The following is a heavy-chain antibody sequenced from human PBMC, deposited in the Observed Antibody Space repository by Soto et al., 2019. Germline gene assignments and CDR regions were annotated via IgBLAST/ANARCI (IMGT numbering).Heavy chain of an antibody. D-gene: IGHD4-17*01. CDR3: ARDLGTVTTKEGYYYYYGMDV. V-gene: IGHV4-59*01. Sequence: SETLSLTCTVSGGSISSYYWSWIRQPPGKGLEWIGYIYYSGSTNYNPSLKSRVTISVDTSKNQFSLKLSSVTAADTAVYYCARDLGTVTTKEGYYYYYGMDVWGQGTTVTVSS. J-gene: IGHJ6*02. CDR1: GGSISSYY. CDR2: IYYSGST.